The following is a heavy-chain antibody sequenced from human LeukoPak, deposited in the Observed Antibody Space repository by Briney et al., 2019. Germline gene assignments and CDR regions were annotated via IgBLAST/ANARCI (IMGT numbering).Heavy chain of an antibody. CDR1: GFTFSDYT. V-gene: IGHV3-21*01. D-gene: IGHD2-21*02. Sequence: GGSLRLSCAASGFTFSDYTMNWVRQAPGKGLKYVSSISGSSRHIYYADSVKGRFTISRDNTKSSLYLQMNSLRVEDMAVYYCARGYCGGDCYGDWGQGTLVTVSS. J-gene: IGHJ1*01. CDR2: ISGSSRHI. CDR3: ARGYCGGDCYGD.